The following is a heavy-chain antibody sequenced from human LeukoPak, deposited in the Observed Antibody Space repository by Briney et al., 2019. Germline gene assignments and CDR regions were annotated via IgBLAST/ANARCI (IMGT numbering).Heavy chain of an antibody. V-gene: IGHV3-7*04. D-gene: IGHD3-3*01. CDR3: ARVYDVWSGYYRDY. J-gene: IGHJ4*02. CDR2: IKQDGSER. Sequence: PGGSLRLSCAASVFTFSNYWLSWVRQAPGKGLEWVANIKQDGSERYYVDSVKGRFIVSRDNAKNSLYLHMNSLGAEDTAVYYCARVYDVWSGYYRDYWGQGTLVTVSS. CDR1: VFTFSNYW.